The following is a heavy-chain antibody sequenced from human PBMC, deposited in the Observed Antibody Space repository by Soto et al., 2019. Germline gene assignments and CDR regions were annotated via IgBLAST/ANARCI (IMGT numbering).Heavy chain of an antibody. Sequence: LCGGSVSRGVHYWSWIRPPPGKGLEWIGYVYYTGSTYYNPSLEGRVTMTLDTSKNQFSLKLNSVTASDAAVYFCATESSGSSPLHFDFWGQGALVTVSS. CDR1: GGSVSRGVHY. V-gene: IGHV4-30-4*01. D-gene: IGHD3-22*01. J-gene: IGHJ4*02. CDR3: ATESSGSSPLHFDF. CDR2: VYYTGST.